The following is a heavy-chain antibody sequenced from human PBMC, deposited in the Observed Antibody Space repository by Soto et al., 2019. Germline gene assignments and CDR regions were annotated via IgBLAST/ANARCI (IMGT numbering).Heavy chain of an antibody. V-gene: IGHV3-33*01. CDR1: GFTFSSYG. D-gene: IGHD3-22*01. CDR3: ARADTYYYDSSDLPAV. CDR2: IWYDGSNK. Sequence: PGGSLRLSCAASGFTFSSYGMHWVRQAPGKGLEWVAVIWYDGSNKYYADSVKGRFTISRDNSKNTLYLQMNSLRAEDTAVYYCARADTYYYDSSDLPAVWGQGTLVTVSS. J-gene: IGHJ4*02.